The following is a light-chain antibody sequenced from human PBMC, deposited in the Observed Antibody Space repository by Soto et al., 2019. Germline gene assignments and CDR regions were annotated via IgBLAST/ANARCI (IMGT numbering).Light chain of an antibody. CDR3: SSYTSTRGV. V-gene: IGLV2-14*01. CDR1: SSDVGGYNY. Sequence: LTQPASVSGSPGQSITISCTGTSSDVGGYNYVSWYQQHPGKAPKLMIYDVSNRPSGVSNRFSGSKSGNTASLTISGLQAEDEADYYCSSYTSTRGVFGTGTKVTVL. CDR2: DVS. J-gene: IGLJ1*01.